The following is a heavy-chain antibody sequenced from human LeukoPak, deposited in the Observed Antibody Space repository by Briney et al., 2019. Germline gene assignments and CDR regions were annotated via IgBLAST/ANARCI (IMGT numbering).Heavy chain of an antibody. CDR3: ARYTPTGTTGDS. Sequence: SETLSLTCAVFGGSFSGYYWTWIRQPPGKGLEWIGEINHSGSTNYSPSLKSRVTISVDTSKNQFSLKLTSVTAADTAVYYCARYTPTGTTGDSWGQGTLVTVSS. CDR2: INHSGST. J-gene: IGHJ4*02. D-gene: IGHD4-11*01. V-gene: IGHV4-34*09. CDR1: GGSFSGYY.